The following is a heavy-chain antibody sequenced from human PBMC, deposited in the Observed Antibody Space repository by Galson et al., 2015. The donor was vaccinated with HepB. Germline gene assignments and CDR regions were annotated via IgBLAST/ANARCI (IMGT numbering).Heavy chain of an antibody. J-gene: IGHJ4*02. Sequence: SLRLSCAASGFTFSRYWMSWVRQAPGKGLEWVANIKQDGSEKYYVESVKGRFTIFRDNAKNSLYLQMNSLRTEDTAVYYCGRDDQWLTPAYWGQGTLVTVSS. CDR1: GFTFSRYW. CDR2: IKQDGSEK. V-gene: IGHV3-7*03. CDR3: GRDDQWLTPAY. D-gene: IGHD6-19*01.